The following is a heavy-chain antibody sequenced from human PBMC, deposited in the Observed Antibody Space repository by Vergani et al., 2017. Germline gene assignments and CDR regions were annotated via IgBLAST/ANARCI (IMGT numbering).Heavy chain of an antibody. Sequence: QVQLVQSGAEVKTPGASVKVSCKASGYTFTSYAMHWVRQAPGQRLEWMGWINAGNGNTKYSQKFQGRVTITRDSSASTAYMELSSLRSEATAVYYCAREPLAAARPYYYMDVWGEGTTVTVSS. CDR1: GYTFTSYA. J-gene: IGHJ6*03. D-gene: IGHD6-25*01. CDR3: AREPLAAARPYYYMDV. V-gene: IGHV1-3*01. CDR2: INAGNGNT.